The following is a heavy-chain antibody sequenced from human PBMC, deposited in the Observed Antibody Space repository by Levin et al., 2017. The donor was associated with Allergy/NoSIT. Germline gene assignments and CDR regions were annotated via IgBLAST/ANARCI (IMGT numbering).Heavy chain of an antibody. J-gene: IGHJ3*02. V-gene: IGHV3-30*18. CDR2: ISDDGSKK. Sequence: QPGGSLRLSCAVSGFAFSSYGMHWVRQAPGKGLEWVAGISDDGSKKYYADSVKGRFTISRDNFKNTLYLQMNSLRVEDTAVYYCAKVRRELVIATDAFDIWGPGTMVTVSS. D-gene: IGHD3-9*01. CDR3: AKVRRELVIATDAFDI. CDR1: GFAFSSYG.